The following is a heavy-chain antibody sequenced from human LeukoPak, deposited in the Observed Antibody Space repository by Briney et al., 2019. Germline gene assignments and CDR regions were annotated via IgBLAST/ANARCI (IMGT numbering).Heavy chain of an antibody. Sequence: GASVKVSCKVSGYTLTELSMHWVRQAPGKGLEWMGGFDPEDGETIYTQKFQGRVTMTEDTSTDTAYMELSSLRSEDTAVYYCATDQAVNMVRGVYYFDYWGQGTLVTVSS. D-gene: IGHD3-10*01. CDR3: ATDQAVNMVRGVYYFDY. CDR1: GYTLTELS. CDR2: FDPEDGET. J-gene: IGHJ4*02. V-gene: IGHV1-24*01.